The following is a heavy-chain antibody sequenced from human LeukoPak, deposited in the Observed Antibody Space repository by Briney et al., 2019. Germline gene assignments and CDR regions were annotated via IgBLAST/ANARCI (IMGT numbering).Heavy chain of an antibody. Sequence: GGSLRLSCAASGFTVSSNYMSWVRQAPGKGLEWVSVIYSGGSTYYADSVKGRFTISRHNSKNTLYLQMNSLRAEDTAVYYCARVLVAGQGNWFDPWGQGTLVTVSS. CDR2: IYSGGST. V-gene: IGHV3-53*04. D-gene: IGHD6-19*01. CDR3: ARVLVAGQGNWFDP. CDR1: GFTVSSNY. J-gene: IGHJ5*02.